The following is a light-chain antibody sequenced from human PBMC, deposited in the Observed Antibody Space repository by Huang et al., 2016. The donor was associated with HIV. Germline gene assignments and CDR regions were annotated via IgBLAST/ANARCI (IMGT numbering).Light chain of an antibody. CDR2: DAA. Sequence: EIVLTQSPATLSLSPGDRATLSCRASQSVENSLAWYQQKPGQPPRLIMYDAAIRATVIPSKFSSIGTGTDFTLTISILEPDDFAGYYCQQRSKWPPVYTFGQGTKLEIK. V-gene: IGKV3-11*01. J-gene: IGKJ2*01. CDR3: QQRSKWPPVYT. CDR1: QSVENS.